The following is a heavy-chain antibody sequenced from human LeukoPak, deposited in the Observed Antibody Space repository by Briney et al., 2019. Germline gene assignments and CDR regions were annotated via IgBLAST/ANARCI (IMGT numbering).Heavy chain of an antibody. V-gene: IGHV1-69*05. Sequence: GSSVKVSCKASGDTFSSYAISWVRQAPGQGLEWMGGIIPIFGTANYAQKFQGRVTITTDESTSTAYMELSSLRSEDTAVYYCSGGYAKRGYYYYYMDVWGKGTTVTVSS. CDR1: GDTFSSYA. J-gene: IGHJ6*03. D-gene: IGHD5-12*01. CDR2: IIPIFGTA. CDR3: SGGYAKRGYYYYYMDV.